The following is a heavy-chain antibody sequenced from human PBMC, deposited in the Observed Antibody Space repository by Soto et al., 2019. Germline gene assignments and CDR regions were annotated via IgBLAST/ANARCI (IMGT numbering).Heavy chain of an antibody. Sequence: PSETLSLTCTVSGGSVSSGSYYWSWIRQPPGKGLEWIGYIYYSGSTNYNPSLKSRVTISVDTSKNQFSLKLSSVTAADTAVYYCARNRKQWLVRTVGWFDPWGQGTLVTVSS. CDR3: ARNRKQWLVRTVGWFDP. CDR1: GGSVSSGSYY. V-gene: IGHV4-61*01. CDR2: IYYSGST. D-gene: IGHD6-19*01. J-gene: IGHJ5*02.